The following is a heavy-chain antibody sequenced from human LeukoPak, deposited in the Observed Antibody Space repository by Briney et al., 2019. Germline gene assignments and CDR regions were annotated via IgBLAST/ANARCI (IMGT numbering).Heavy chain of an antibody. CDR1: GFTSSSYG. Sequence: GGSLRLSCAASGFTSSSYGMHWVRQAPGKGLEWVAVIWYDGSNKYYADSVKGRFTISRDNSKNTLYLQMNSLRAEDTAVYYCARDVAEVQTPLKTLDIWGQGTMVTVSS. V-gene: IGHV3-33*01. J-gene: IGHJ3*02. CDR2: IWYDGSNK. CDR3: ARDVAEVQTPLKTLDI.